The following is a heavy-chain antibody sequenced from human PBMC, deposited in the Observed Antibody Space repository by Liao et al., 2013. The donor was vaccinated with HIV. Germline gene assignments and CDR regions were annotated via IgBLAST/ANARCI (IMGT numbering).Heavy chain of an antibody. CDR3: VRERRDNADHFDS. CDR2: VYYSGST. Sequence: QVQLQESGPGLVKSSQTLSLTCTVSGASISSGDHYWSWVRQPPGKGLEWIGFVYYSGSTYYNSSLKSRVTISLDTSRNQFSLSLTSMTATDTAIYYCVRERRDNADHFDSWGQGTLVTVSS. J-gene: IGHJ4*02. V-gene: IGHV4-30-4*08. D-gene: IGHD1-1*01. CDR1: GASISSGDHY.